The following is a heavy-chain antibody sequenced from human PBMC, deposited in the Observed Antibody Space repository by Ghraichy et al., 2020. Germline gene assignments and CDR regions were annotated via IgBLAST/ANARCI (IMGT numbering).Heavy chain of an antibody. CDR3: ARGRGYYDF. V-gene: IGHV3-11*04. CDR2: ISSTSNTI. J-gene: IGHJ4*02. Sequence: GESLNISCASSGFSFSDSYMTWIRQAPGKGLEWVSYISSTSNTIHYADSVKGRFTISRDNAKNSLYLQMNSLTAEDTAVYYCARGRGYYDFWGQGTLVTVSS. D-gene: IGHD5-12*01. CDR1: GFSFSDSY.